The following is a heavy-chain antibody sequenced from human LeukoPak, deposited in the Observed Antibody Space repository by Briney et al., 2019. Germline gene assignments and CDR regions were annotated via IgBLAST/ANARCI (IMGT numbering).Heavy chain of an antibody. V-gene: IGHV1-8*02. CDR3: ARGGLDYLDFDY. D-gene: IGHD4-11*01. CDR2: MNPNSGNT. CDR1: GYTFTGYY. J-gene: IGHJ4*02. Sequence: ASVKVSCKASGYTFTGYYMHWVRQAPGQGLEWMGWMNPNSGNTGYAQKFQGRVTMTRNTSISTAYMELSSLRSEDTAVYYCARGGLDYLDFDYWGQGTLVTVSS.